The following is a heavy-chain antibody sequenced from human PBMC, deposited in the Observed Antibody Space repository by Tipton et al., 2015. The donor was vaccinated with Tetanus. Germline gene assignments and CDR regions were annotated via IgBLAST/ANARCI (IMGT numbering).Heavy chain of an antibody. V-gene: IGHV3-30*18. CDR2: ISYDGSNK. CDR3: AKDNGRSGYDYDDY. J-gene: IGHJ4*02. D-gene: IGHD5-12*01. Sequence: RSLRLSCAASGFTFSSYGMHWVRQAPGKGLEWVTVISYDGSNKYYADSVKGRFTISRDNSKNTLYLQTNSLRAEDTAVYYCAKDNGRSGYDYDDYWGQGTLVTVSS. CDR1: GFTFSSYG.